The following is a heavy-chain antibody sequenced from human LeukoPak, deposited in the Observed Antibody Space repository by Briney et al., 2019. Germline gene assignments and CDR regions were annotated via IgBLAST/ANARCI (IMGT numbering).Heavy chain of an antibody. CDR2: VHPNGGNT. D-gene: IGHD1-1*01. CDR1: GYPFATWE. V-gene: IGHV1-8*01. Sequence: ASVKVSCKTSGYPFATWEINWVRQAAGQGLEWMGWVHPNGGNTAYAQKFQGRVTMTRDTSISTAYMELSGLTSDDTAVYFCARGPRNAPWGKGTLVTVS. J-gene: IGHJ5*02. CDR3: ARGPRNAP.